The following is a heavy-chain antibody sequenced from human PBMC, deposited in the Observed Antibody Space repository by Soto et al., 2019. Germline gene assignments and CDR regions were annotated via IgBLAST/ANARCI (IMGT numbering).Heavy chain of an antibody. J-gene: IGHJ6*02. Sequence: GGSLRLSCAASGFTFSSYAMSWVRQAPEKGLEWVSAISGSGGSTYYADSVKGRFTISRDNSKNTLYLQMNSLRAEDTAVYYCAKAGYSSGWFMDAYYYYGMDVWGQGTTVTVSS. CDR1: GFTFSSYA. D-gene: IGHD6-19*01. V-gene: IGHV3-23*01. CDR2: ISGSGGST. CDR3: AKAGYSSGWFMDAYYYYGMDV.